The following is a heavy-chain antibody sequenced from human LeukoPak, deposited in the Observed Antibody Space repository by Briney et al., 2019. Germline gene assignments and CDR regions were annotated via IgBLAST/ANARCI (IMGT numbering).Heavy chain of an antibody. CDR3: ASQGSIIRGSWFDP. CDR1: GGSISSSSYY. CDR2: IYYSGST. Sequence: SETLSLTCTVSGGSISSSSYYWGWIRQPPGKGLESTGSIYYSGSTYYNPSLKSRVTISVDTSKNQFSLKLSSVTAADTAVYYCASQGSIIRGSWFDPWGQGTLVTVSS. V-gene: IGHV4-39*01. D-gene: IGHD3-16*01. J-gene: IGHJ5*02.